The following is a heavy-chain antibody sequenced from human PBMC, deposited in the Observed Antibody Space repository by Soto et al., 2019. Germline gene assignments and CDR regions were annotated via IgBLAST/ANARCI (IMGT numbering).Heavy chain of an antibody. CDR2: ISYDGNNK. CDR3: ARSYKSGWFYFDY. Sequence: PGGSLRLSCAASGFNFSIYGMHWVRQAPGKGLEWVAVISYDGNNKNYADSVKGRFTISRDNSKNTVYLQMNSLTAEDTAVYYCARSYKSGWFYFDYWGQGSLVTVYS. V-gene: IGHV3-30*19. J-gene: IGHJ4*02. CDR1: GFNFSIYG. D-gene: IGHD6-19*01.